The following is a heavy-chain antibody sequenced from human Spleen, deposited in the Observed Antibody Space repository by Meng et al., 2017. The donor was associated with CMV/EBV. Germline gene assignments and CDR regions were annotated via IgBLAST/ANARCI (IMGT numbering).Heavy chain of an antibody. J-gene: IGHJ4*02. CDR1: GCTFSNDW. CDR3: TTDGEDYGDFDY. V-gene: IGHV3-15*07. CDR2: SKSKTDGGTT. D-gene: IGHD4-17*01. Sequence: AAGCTFSNDWMNWVRQAPGKGLEWGGRSKSKTDGGTTDYAAPVKGRFTISRDDSKNTLYLQMNSLKTGDTAVYYCTTDGEDYGDFDYWGQGTLVTVSS.